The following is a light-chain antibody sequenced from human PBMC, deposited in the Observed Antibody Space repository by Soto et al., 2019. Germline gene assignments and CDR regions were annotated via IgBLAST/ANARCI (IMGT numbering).Light chain of an antibody. J-gene: IGLJ1*01. CDR2: EVT. CDR3: SSYVGSDVFV. Sequence: QSVVTQPPCASGSPGQSVRISCTGTRRDVGGYNYVAWYQQHPGKAPKLMIYEVTKRPSGVPDRFSGSKSGNTAFLTVSGLQPGDEADYYCSSYVGSDVFVFGTGTKLTVL. V-gene: IGLV2-8*01. CDR1: RRDVGGYNY.